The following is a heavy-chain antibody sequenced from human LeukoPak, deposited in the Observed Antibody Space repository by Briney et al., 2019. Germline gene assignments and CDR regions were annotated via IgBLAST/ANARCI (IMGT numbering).Heavy chain of an antibody. Sequence: GGSLRLSCAASGFTFSDHYMDWVRQAPGKGLEWVGRTRNTANSYTTEYAASVKGRFTISRDDSKNPVYLQMNSLKTEDTAVYYCARANRDIVVVPAAIVYSNYYYYMDVWGKGTTVTVSS. V-gene: IGHV3-72*01. CDR1: GFTFSDHY. D-gene: IGHD2-2*02. CDR3: ARANRDIVVVPAAIVYSNYYYYMDV. J-gene: IGHJ6*03. CDR2: TRNTANSYTT.